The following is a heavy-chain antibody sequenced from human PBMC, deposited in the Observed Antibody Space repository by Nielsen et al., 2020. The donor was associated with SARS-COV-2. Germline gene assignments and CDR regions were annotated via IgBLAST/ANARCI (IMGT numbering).Heavy chain of an antibody. CDR3: AKYYYGSGSSEFDY. CDR2: ISASGGST. V-gene: IGHV3-23*01. Sequence: GGSLRLSCIASGFTFNIYAMAWVRRTPGRGLQWVSGISASGGSTYYTDSVKGRFAVSRDNSKNTLYLQMNSLRAEDTAVYYCAKYYYGSGSSEFDYWGQGTLVTVSS. CDR1: GFTFNIYA. J-gene: IGHJ4*02. D-gene: IGHD3-10*01.